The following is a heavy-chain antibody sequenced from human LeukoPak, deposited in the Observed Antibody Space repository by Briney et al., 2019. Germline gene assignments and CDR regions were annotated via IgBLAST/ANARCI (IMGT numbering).Heavy chain of an antibody. J-gene: IGHJ4*01. D-gene: IGHD3-9*01. CDR1: GFTFSSYS. CDR2: IRTSTEGANYA. CDR3: ARDQRYAFDY. Sequence: GGSLRLSCAASGFTFSSYSMNWVRQAPGKGLEWVSNIRTSTEGANYAIYADSVKGRVTFSRDDAKNTLYLHMHSLRDDDTAVYYCARDQRYAFDYWGQESWSPSPQ. V-gene: IGHV3-48*02.